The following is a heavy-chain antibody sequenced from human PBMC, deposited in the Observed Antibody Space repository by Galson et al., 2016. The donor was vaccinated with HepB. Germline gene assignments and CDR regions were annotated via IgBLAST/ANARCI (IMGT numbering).Heavy chain of an antibody. CDR3: AREAAVAALAVRWG. V-gene: IGHV3-33*01. Sequence: SLRLSCAASGFTFSSSGMHWVRQAPGKGLEWVAVIWYDGSNKYYADSVKGRFTISRDNSKNTLYLQMNSLRAEDTAVYYCAREAAVAALAVRWGWGQGTLVTVSS. CDR2: IWYDGSNK. CDR1: GFTFSSSG. D-gene: IGHD6-19*01. J-gene: IGHJ4*02.